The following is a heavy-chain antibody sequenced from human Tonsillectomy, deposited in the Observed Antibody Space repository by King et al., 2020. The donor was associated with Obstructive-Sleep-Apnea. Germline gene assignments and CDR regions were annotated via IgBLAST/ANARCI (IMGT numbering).Heavy chain of an antibody. J-gene: IGHJ4*02. CDR2: INHSGST. V-gene: IGHV4-34*01. CDR1: GGSFSGYY. Sequence: VQLQQWGAGLLKPSETLSLTCAVYGGSFSGYYWSWIRQPPGKGLEWIGEINHSGSTNYNPYLKSRVTISVDTSRNQFSLKVSSVTAADTAVYYWARVVQFYLDYCGQGTLVTVSS. CDR3: ARVVQFYLDY. D-gene: IGHD3-16*02.